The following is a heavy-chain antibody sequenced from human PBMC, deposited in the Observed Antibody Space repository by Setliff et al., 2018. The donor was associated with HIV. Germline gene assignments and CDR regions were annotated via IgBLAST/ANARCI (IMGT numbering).Heavy chain of an antibody. D-gene: IGHD3-22*01. CDR1: SGAFTGHS. Sequence: SETLSLTCGVYSGAFTGHSWSWIRQSPEKGLEWIGEISHSGRTNYNPSLKSRVSISLESSKNQFSLMLNSVTAADTAVYYCARGRWDRRYYDSSGYVYGMDVWGQGTTVTVSS. CDR3: ARGRWDRRYYDSSGYVYGMDV. J-gene: IGHJ6*02. V-gene: IGHV4-34*01. CDR2: ISHSGRT.